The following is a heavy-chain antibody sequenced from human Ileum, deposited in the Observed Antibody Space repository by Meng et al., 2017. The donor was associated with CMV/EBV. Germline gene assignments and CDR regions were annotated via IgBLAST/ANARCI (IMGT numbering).Heavy chain of an antibody. V-gene: IGHV3-7*01. D-gene: IGHD2-2*01. CDR2: INQDESEK. Sequence: GESLKISCAASGFTFTTYWMTWVRQAPGKGLEWVANINQDESEKSYVDSVKGRFTISRDNGKNSLYLQMNALRAEDTAVYHCARYRAHPEYWGQGTVVTVSS. CDR3: ARYRAHPEY. J-gene: IGHJ4*02. CDR1: GFTFTTYW.